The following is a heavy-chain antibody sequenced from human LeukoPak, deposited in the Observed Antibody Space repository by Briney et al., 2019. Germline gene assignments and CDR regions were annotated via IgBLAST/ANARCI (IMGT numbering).Heavy chain of an antibody. J-gene: IGHJ4*02. CDR2: ISGSGGSA. Sequence: GASLRLSCAASGFTFSRYAMSWVRQAPGKGLEWVSAISGSGGSAYYADSVKGRFTISRDNSKNTLYLKMHSLRAEDTAVYYCAKERDSRGYFDYWGQGTLVTVSS. CDR3: AKERDSRGYFDY. V-gene: IGHV3-23*01. CDR1: GFTFSRYA. D-gene: IGHD3-22*01.